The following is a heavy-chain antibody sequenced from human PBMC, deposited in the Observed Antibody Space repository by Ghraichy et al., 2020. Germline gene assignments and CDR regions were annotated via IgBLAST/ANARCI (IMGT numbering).Heavy chain of an antibody. Sequence: SKTLSLTCTVSGGSFTTYYWSWIRQPPGKGLQWIGYAHSSGSAYYNRSLKSRVTISVDTSQNQFSLRVTSLTAADTAVYYCARRHGYSGSMDYWGQGTLVSVSS. CDR3: ARRHGYSGSMDY. J-gene: IGHJ4*02. D-gene: IGHD5-12*01. V-gene: IGHV4-59*01. CDR2: AHSSGSA. CDR1: GGSFTTYY.